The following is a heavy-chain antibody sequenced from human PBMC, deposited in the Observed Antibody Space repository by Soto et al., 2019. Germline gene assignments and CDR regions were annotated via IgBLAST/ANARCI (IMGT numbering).Heavy chain of an antibody. CDR2: INAGNGNT. J-gene: IGHJ4*02. V-gene: IGHV1-3*01. D-gene: IGHD6-19*01. CDR3: ARDYREWLVFDY. CDR1: GYTFTSYA. Sequence: QVQLVQSGAEVKKPGASVKVSCKASGYTFTSYAMHWVRQAPGQRLEWMGWINAGNGNTKYSQKFQGRVTITRDTSASTAYMELSSLRSEDTAVYYCARDYREWLVFDYWGQGTLVTVSS.